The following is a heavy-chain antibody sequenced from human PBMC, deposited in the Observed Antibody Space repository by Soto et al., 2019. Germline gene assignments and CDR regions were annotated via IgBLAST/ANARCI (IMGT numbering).Heavy chain of an antibody. CDR2: ISAYNGKT. V-gene: IGHV1-18*01. J-gene: IGHJ3*02. D-gene: IGHD3-22*01. CDR3: ATVLFRLFAFDI. Sequence: QVQLVQSGGEVKKPGASVKVSCKASGYTFSSYGISWVRQAPGQGLEWMGWISAYNGKTNYAQKLQGRVTMTTDTSTSTAYMEMRSLRSDGTGVYYCATVLFRLFAFDIWGQGTMVTVSS. CDR1: GYTFSSYG.